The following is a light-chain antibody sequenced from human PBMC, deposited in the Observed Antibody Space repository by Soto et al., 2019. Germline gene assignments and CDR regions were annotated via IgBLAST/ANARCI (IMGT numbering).Light chain of an antibody. CDR1: QGISTY. CDR2: AAS. J-gene: IGKJ2*01. CDR3: QLSYRTPYT. V-gene: IGKV1-39*01. Sequence: DIQMTHSPSSLSASVGDRVTITCRASQGISTYLVWYQQRQGRAPILLIYAASCLLSWVPSRNSGSGSWTDFTITNSSLQTEDCATNNCQLSYRTPYTFGQGTKLETK.